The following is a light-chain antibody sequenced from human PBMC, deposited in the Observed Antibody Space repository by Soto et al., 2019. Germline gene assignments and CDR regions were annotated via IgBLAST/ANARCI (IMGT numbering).Light chain of an antibody. J-gene: IGKJ1*01. CDR2: GAS. CDR1: QSVSSN. CDR3: QQYHKWPPGGT. V-gene: IGKV3-15*01. Sequence: EIVMTQSPATLSVSPGERATLSCRASQSVSSNLAWYQQKPGQAPRLLIYGASTRATGIPARFSGSGSGTDFTLTISSLQSEDFAVYYCQQYHKWPPGGTFGQGTKVDIK.